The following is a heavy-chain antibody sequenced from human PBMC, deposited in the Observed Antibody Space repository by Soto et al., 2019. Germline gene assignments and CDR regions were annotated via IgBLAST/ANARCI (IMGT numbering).Heavy chain of an antibody. CDR2: ISSSGSTI. CDR3: ARDSQVDCSSTSCYGNYYYYYMDV. CDR1: GFTFSDYY. D-gene: IGHD2-2*01. J-gene: IGHJ6*03. Sequence: GGSLRLSCAASGFTFSDYYMSWIRQAPGKGLEWVSYISSSGSTIYYADSVKGRFTISRDNAKNSLYLQMNSLRAEDTAVYYCARDSQVDCSSTSCYGNYYYYYMDVWGKGTTVTVSS. V-gene: IGHV3-11*01.